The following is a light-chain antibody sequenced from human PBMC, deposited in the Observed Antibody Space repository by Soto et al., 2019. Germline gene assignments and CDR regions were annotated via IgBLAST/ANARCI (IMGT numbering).Light chain of an antibody. CDR2: GAS. V-gene: IGKV1-12*01. Sequence: GDSVTITYRASQDISSWVAWYQQRPGRAPTLLIYGASTLQSGVPSRFSGSGFGTEFTLTISNLLPEDVGTYYCQQANSFPVTFGQGTRLDIK. CDR3: QQANSFPVT. J-gene: IGKJ5*01. CDR1: QDISSW.